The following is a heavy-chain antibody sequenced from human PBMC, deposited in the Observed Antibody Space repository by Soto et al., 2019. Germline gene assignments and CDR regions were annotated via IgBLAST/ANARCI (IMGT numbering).Heavy chain of an antibody. CDR2: IRSKAYGGTT. Sequence: GGSLRLSCTASGFTFGDYAMSWFRQAPGKGLEWVGFIRSKAYGGTTEYAASVKGRFTISRDDSKSIAYLQMNSLKTEDTAVYYCTTPPYYYYYYMDVWGKGTTVTVSS. CDR3: TTPPYYYYYYMDV. CDR1: GFTFGDYA. J-gene: IGHJ6*03. V-gene: IGHV3-49*03.